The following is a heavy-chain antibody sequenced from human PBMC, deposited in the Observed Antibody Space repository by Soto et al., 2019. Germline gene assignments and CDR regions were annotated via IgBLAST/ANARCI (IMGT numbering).Heavy chain of an antibody. CDR1: GDSIRSSSYD. CDR3: ARHPERIAQIGWFAP. J-gene: IGHJ5*02. CDR2: IYYSGST. D-gene: IGHD6-13*01. V-gene: IGHV4-39*01. Sequence: PSETLSLTCTVSGDSIRSSSYDWGWIRQPPGKGLEWIGGIYYSGSTYYNPSLKSRVTISVDTSKNQFSLNLSSVTAADTAVYYCARHPERIAQIGWFAPWGQGTLVSAPQ.